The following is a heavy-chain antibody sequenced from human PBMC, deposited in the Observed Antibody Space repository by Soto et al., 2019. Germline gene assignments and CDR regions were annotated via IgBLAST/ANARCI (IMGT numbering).Heavy chain of an antibody. CDR1: GGSIRSDDYY. CDR3: ARARRHYYGSGSYYSAPFDY. V-gene: IGHV4-39*07. CDR2: VSYSGTT. D-gene: IGHD3-10*01. J-gene: IGHJ4*02. Sequence: SETLSLTCTVSGGSIRSDDYYWGWIRQPPGKGLEWIGTVSYSGTTYYNPSLKSRATISVDTSKNQFSLKLSSVTAADTAVYYCARARRHYYGSGSYYSAPFDYWGQGTLVTVSS.